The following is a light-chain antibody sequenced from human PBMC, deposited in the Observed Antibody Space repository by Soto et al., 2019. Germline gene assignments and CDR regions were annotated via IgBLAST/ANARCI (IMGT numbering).Light chain of an antibody. CDR3: QQYSTSSPRYT. V-gene: IGKV3-20*01. Sequence: IVLTQSPGTLSLSPGDRATLFCRARQSVSSNFLAWYQQKPGQAPTLLIYNASRRAAGIPDRFSGSGSGTDFTLTISRLEPEDFAVYYCQQYSTSSPRYTFGQGTKLEIK. J-gene: IGKJ2*01. CDR1: QSVSSNF. CDR2: NAS.